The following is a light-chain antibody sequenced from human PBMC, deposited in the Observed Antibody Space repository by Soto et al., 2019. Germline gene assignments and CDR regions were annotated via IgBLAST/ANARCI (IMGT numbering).Light chain of an antibody. J-gene: IGLJ3*02. CDR2: SNN. V-gene: IGLV1-44*01. CDR1: SSNIGSNT. CDR3: AAWDDSLNGWV. Sequence: QSVLTQPPSASGTPGQRVTISCSGSSSNIGSNTVNWYQQLPGTAPKLLIYSNNQRPSGVPDRFSGSKSGTSASLALSGLQSEDEDDYYCAAWDDSLNGWVFGGGTKLTVL.